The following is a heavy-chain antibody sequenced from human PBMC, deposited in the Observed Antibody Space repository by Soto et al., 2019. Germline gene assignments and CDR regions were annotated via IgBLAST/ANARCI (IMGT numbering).Heavy chain of an antibody. D-gene: IGHD3-3*01. CDR2: INHSGST. CDR3: ARVGQDVWSGPFDY. V-gene: IGHV4-34*01. Sequence: SETLSLTCAVYVGSFSGYYWSWIRQPPGKGLEWIGEINHSGSTNYNPSLKSRVTISVDTSKNQFSLKLNSVTAADTAVYYCARVGQDVWSGPFDYLCQGDLVTVS. CDR1: VGSFSGYY. J-gene: IGHJ4*02.